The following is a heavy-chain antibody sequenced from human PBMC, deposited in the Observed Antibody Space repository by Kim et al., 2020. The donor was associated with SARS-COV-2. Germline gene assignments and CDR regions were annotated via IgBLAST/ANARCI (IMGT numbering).Heavy chain of an antibody. J-gene: IGHJ4*02. CDR2: IKQDGTEK. CDR1: GFMFGSYW. V-gene: IGHV3-7*03. CDR3: ARGGARSSWYVVPHYYLDY. D-gene: IGHD6-13*01. Sequence: GGSLRLSCEASGFMFGSYWMSWVRQAPGKGLEWVANIKQDGTEKFFVDSVKGRFAISRDNSKNSMSLQMSNLGVEDTATYYCARGGARSSWYVVPHYYLDYWGQGALVTVSS.